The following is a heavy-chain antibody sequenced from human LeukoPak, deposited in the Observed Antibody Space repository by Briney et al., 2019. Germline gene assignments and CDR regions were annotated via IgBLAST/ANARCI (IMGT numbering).Heavy chain of an antibody. D-gene: IGHD3-22*01. CDR2: IVVGSGNT. V-gene: IGHV1-58*02. Sequence: ASVKVSCKASGFXFTSSAIQWVRQARGQRLEWIGWIVVGSGNTNYAQKFQERVTITRDMSTSTAYMELSSLRSEDTAVYYCAADPDYYDSSGYYWGQGTLVTVSS. CDR3: AADPDYYDSSGYY. J-gene: IGHJ4*02. CDR1: GFXFTSSA.